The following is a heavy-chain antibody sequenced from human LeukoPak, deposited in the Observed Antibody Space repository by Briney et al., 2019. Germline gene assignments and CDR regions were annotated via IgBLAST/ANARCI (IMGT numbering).Heavy chain of an antibody. J-gene: IGHJ4*02. D-gene: IGHD5-12*01. Sequence: GGSLRLSCAASGFTFSSYAMSWVRQAPGKGLEWVSAISGSGGSTYYADSVKGRFTISRDNSKNTLYLQMNSRRSEDTAVYYCAKDLAGRREATWADYWGQGTLVTVSS. CDR1: GFTFSSYA. CDR2: ISGSGGST. V-gene: IGHV3-23*01. CDR3: AKDLAGRREATWADY.